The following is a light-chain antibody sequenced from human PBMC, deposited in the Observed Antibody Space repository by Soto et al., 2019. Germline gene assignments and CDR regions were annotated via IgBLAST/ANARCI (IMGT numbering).Light chain of an antibody. J-gene: IGKJ5*01. CDR1: QSFSSTY. Sequence: EIVLTQSPGTLSLSPGERATLSCRASQSFSSTYLAWYQQKPGQAPRLLVYGASSRATGIPDRFSGFGSGTDFTLTISRLEPDDFAVYFCQQYGSSPITFGQGTRLEIK. V-gene: IGKV3-20*01. CDR2: GAS. CDR3: QQYGSSPIT.